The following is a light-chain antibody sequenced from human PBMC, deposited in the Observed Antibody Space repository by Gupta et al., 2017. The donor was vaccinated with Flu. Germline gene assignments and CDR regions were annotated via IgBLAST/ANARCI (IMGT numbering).Light chain of an antibody. CDR1: QSVSSSY. J-gene: IGKJ4*01. CDR2: GAS. V-gene: IGKV3-20*01. CDR3: QQYGSSPLT. Sequence: ERATLSCRASQSVSSSYLAWYQQKPGQAPRVLIYGASSRATGIPYRFSGSGSGTDFTLTISRLEPEDFAVYYCQQYGSSPLTFGGGTKVEIK.